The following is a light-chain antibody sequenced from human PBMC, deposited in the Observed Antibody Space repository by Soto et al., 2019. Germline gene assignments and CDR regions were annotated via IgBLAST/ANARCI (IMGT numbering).Light chain of an antibody. CDR3: LQHFMYPLT. CDR1: QGIRND. Sequence: DIQMTQSPSSLSASVGDRVTITCRASQGIRNDLGWYQQKPGMAPKRLQGGVPSRFSGSASGTEFTLTISSLQPEDFATYYCLQHFMYPLTFGGGTKVEIK. J-gene: IGKJ4*01. V-gene: IGKV1-17*01.